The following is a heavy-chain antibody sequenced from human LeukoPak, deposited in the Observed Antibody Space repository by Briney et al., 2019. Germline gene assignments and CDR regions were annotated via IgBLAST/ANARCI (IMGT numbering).Heavy chain of an antibody. Sequence: ASVKVSCKASGYTFTSYGISWVRQAPGQGLEWMGWISAYNGNTNYAQKLQGRVTMTTDTPTSTAYMELRSLRSDDTAVYYCAREALKWELLSDAFDIWGQGTMVTVSS. V-gene: IGHV1-18*01. CDR2: ISAYNGNT. J-gene: IGHJ3*02. CDR1: GYTFTSYG. D-gene: IGHD1-26*01. CDR3: AREALKWELLSDAFDI.